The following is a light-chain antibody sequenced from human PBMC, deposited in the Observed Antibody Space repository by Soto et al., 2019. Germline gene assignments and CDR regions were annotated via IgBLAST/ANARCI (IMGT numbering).Light chain of an antibody. Sequence: AIQMTQSPSSLSASVGDRVTITCRASRGIRNDLGWYQQKPGKAPKLLIYEASSRQSGVPSRFSGSGSDTDVTLTISSLQPEDFATYYCLQDFNYPFTFGPGTKVHIK. CDR2: EAS. CDR1: RGIRND. J-gene: IGKJ3*01. V-gene: IGKV1-6*01. CDR3: LQDFNYPFT.